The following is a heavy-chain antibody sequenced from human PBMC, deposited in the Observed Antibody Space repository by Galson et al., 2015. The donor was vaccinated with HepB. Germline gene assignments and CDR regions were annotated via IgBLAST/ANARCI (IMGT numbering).Heavy chain of an antibody. Sequence: SLRLSCAASGFTFSSYWMSWVRQAPGKGLEWVANIKQDGSEKYYVDSVKGRFTISRDNAKNSLYLQMNSLRAEDTAVYYCASTANWGYWEYFDYWGQGTLVTVSS. CDR3: ASTANWGYWEYFDY. D-gene: IGHD7-27*01. CDR1: GFTFSSYW. J-gene: IGHJ4*02. V-gene: IGHV3-7*01. CDR2: IKQDGSEK.